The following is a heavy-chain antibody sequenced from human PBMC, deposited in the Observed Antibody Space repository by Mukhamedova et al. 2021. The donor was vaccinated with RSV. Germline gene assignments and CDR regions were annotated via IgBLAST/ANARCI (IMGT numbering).Heavy chain of an antibody. Sequence: IRQSPVEGLEWIGTIYYSGTTYYNPSLKSRVTISVDTSKNQFSLNLGSVTAADTAVYYCARLSDSGAYVDYWGQGTLVTVSS. CDR3: ARLSDSGAYVDY. D-gene: IGHD1-26*01. V-gene: IGHV4-39*01. J-gene: IGHJ4*02. CDR2: IYYSGTT.